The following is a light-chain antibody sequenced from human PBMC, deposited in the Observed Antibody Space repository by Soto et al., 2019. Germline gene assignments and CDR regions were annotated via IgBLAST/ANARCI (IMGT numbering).Light chain of an antibody. CDR1: SSDFGGYNY. V-gene: IGLV2-14*01. Sequence: QSVLTQPASVSGSPGQLITISCTGTSSDFGGYNYVSWYQQHPGKAPKLMIYDVSNRPSGVSNRFSGSKSGNTASLTISGLQAEDEADYYCSSYTSSSPLYVFGTGTKVTVL. J-gene: IGLJ1*01. CDR2: DVS. CDR3: SSYTSSSPLYV.